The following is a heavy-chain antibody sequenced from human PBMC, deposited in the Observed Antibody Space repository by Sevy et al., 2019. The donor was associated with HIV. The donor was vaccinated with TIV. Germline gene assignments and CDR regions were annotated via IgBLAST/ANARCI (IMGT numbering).Heavy chain of an antibody. D-gene: IGHD3-22*01. J-gene: IGHJ4*02. V-gene: IGHV4-39*01. CDR3: ASHSYSDRSGYYYPVWFDY. CDR2: IFYSGSP. Sequence: SETLSLTCTVSSGSISSSTYYWAWIRQPPGKGLEWIGSIFYSGSPYYNPSLQSRLTISVDTSKNQFSLKLSSVTAADTAVYYCASHSYSDRSGYYYPVWFDYWGRGTLVTVSS. CDR1: SGSISSSTYY.